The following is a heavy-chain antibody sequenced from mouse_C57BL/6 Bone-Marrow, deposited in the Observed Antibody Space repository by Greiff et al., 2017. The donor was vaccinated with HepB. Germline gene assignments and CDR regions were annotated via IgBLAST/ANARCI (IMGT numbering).Heavy chain of an antibody. D-gene: IGHD3-2*02. J-gene: IGHJ4*01. CDR1: GFTFSDYY. CDR2: INYDGSST. Sequence: EVKLVESEGGLVQPGSSMKLSCTASGFTFSDYYMAWVRQVPEKGLEWVANINYDGSSTYYLDSLKSRFIISRDNAKNILYLQMSSLKSEDTATYYCAREGYAVYAMDYWGQGTSVTVSS. V-gene: IGHV5-16*01. CDR3: AREGYAVYAMDY.